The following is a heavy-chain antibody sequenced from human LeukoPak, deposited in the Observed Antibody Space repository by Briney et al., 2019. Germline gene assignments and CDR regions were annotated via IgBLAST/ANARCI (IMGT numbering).Heavy chain of an antibody. V-gene: IGHV4-4*02. CDR1: GGSISTYY. D-gene: IGHD2-2*01. J-gene: IGHJ6*02. CDR2: IYHSGST. Sequence: PSETLSLTCTVSGGSISTYYWSWVRQPPGKGLEWIGEIYHSGSTNYNPSLKSRVTISLDKSKNQFSLELSSVTAADTAVYYCARIVVVPAAMNGYYYYYGMDVWGQGTTVTVSS. CDR3: ARIVVVPAAMNGYYYYYGMDV.